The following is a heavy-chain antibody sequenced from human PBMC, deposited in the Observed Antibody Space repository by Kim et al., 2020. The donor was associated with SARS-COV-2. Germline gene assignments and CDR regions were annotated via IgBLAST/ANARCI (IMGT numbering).Heavy chain of an antibody. D-gene: IGHD6-13*01. Sequence: ASVKVSCKASGYTFTSYAMNWVRQAPGQGLECMGWINTNTGNPTYAQGFTGRFVFSLDTSVSTAYLQISSLKAEDTAVYYCARDEGSSWYQGGMDVWGQGTTVTVSS. CDR3: ARDEGSSWYQGGMDV. V-gene: IGHV7-4-1*02. CDR1: GYTFTSYA. CDR2: INTNTGNP. J-gene: IGHJ6*02.